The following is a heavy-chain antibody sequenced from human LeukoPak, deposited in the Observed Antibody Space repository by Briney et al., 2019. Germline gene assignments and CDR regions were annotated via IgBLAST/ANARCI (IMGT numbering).Heavy chain of an antibody. D-gene: IGHD3-3*01. J-gene: IGHJ4*02. CDR1: GGSISSGSYY. Sequence: SQTLSLTCTVSGGSISSGSYYWSWIRQPAGKGLEWIVRIYASGSTNYNPSLKSRVTISVDTSKNQFSLKLSSVTAADTAVYYCARATEGYDFWSGYYNYFDYWGQGTLVTVSS. V-gene: IGHV4-61*02. CDR3: ARATEGYDFWSGYYNYFDY. CDR2: IYASGST.